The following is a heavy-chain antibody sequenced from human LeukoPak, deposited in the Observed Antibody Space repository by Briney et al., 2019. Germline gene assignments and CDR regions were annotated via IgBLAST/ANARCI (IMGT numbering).Heavy chain of an antibody. CDR2: ISGRSSTI. CDR1: GLIFSSYS. CDR3: AREEAFTVSPGSYFYHMDV. V-gene: IGHV3-48*01. J-gene: IGHJ6*03. D-gene: IGHD4-11*01. Sequence: QTGGSLRLSCAASGLIFSSYSMNWVRQAPGKGLDWISYISGRSSTIYYADSVKGRFTIFRDNAKNTLFLQMNSLRAEDTAVYYCAREEAFTVSPGSYFYHMDVWGKGTTVTVSS.